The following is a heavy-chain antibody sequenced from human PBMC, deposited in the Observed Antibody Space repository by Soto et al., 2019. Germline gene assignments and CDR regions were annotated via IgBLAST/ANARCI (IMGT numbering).Heavy chain of an antibody. D-gene: IGHD1-26*01. J-gene: IGHJ4*02. V-gene: IGHV3-48*01. CDR2: ISSSSSTI. Sequence: GGSLRLSCAASGFTFSSYSMNWVRQAPGKGLEWVSYISSSSSTIYYADSVKGRFTISRDNAKNSLYLQMNSLRAEDKAVYYCARDLDYSLGATWSKGGFRYYFDYGGQGTLVTVSS. CDR1: GFTFSSYS. CDR3: ARDLDYSLGATWSKGGFRYYFDY.